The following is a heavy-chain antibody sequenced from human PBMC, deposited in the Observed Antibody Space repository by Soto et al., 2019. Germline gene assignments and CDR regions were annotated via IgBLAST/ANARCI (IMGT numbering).Heavy chain of an antibody. CDR2: IDWDDDK. CDR1: GFSLSTSGMC. J-gene: IGHJ6*03. CDR3: ARTTIVVGYYYYYYMDV. Sequence: GSGPTLVNPTQTLTLTCTFSGFSLSTSGMCVSWIRQPPGKALEWLARIDWDDDKYYSTSLKTRLTISKDTSKNQVVLTMTNMDPVDTATYCCARTTIVVGYYYYYYMDVWGKGTTVTVSS. V-gene: IGHV2-70*11. D-gene: IGHD2-2*01.